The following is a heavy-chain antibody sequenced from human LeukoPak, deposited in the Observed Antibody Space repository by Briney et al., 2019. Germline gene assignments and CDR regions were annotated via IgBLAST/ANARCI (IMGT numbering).Heavy chain of an antibody. Sequence: GGSLRLSCAASGFTFSSYTMNWVRQAPGKGLEWVSAISNNGGYTYYADSVQGRFTISRDNSKSTLCLQMNSLRAEDTAVYYCAKQLGYCSDGSCYFPYWGQGTLVTVSS. D-gene: IGHD2-15*01. V-gene: IGHV3-23*01. J-gene: IGHJ4*02. CDR3: AKQLGYCSDGSCYFPY. CDR2: ISNNGGYT. CDR1: GFTFSSYT.